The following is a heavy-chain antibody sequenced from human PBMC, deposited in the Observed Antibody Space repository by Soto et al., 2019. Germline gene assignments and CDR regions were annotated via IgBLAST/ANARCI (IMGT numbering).Heavy chain of an antibody. V-gene: IGHV1-2*02. CDR2: INPNSGGT. D-gene: IGHD3-22*01. CDR1: GYTFTGYY. CDR3: ARDPYYYDSSGYLPL. J-gene: IGHJ4*02. Sequence: ASVKVSCKASGYTFTGYYMHWVRQAPGQGLEWMGWINPNSGGTNYAQKFQGRVTMTRDTSISTACMELSRLRSDDTAVYYCARDPYYYDSSGYLPLWGQGTLVTVSS.